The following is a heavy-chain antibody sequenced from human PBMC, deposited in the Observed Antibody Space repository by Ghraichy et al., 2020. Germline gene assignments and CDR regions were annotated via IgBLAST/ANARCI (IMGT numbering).Heavy chain of an antibody. V-gene: IGHV4-34*01. Sequence: SETLSLTRAVYGGSFSGYYWRCIRQPPGNGLEWSGEINHSGSTNYNPSLKSRVTISVDTSKNQFSLKLSSVTASDTAVYYCARGSGGSGSYYHFDYWGQGTLATVLS. CDR3: ARGSGGSGSYYHFDY. D-gene: IGHD3-10*01. CDR1: GGSFSGYY. J-gene: IGHJ4*02. CDR2: INHSGST.